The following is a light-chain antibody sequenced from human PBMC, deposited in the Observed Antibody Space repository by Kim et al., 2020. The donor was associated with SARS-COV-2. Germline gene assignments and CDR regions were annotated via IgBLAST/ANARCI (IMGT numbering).Light chain of an antibody. Sequence: GQKVTISCSGSTSNIGNNYVSWYQQLPGTAPKLLIYDNGQRPSGIPDRFSGSKSGTSATLGITGLQTGDEADYYCGTWDSSLSAYVFGTGTKVTVL. CDR3: GTWDSSLSAYV. CDR2: DNG. J-gene: IGLJ1*01. V-gene: IGLV1-51*01. CDR1: TSNIGNNY.